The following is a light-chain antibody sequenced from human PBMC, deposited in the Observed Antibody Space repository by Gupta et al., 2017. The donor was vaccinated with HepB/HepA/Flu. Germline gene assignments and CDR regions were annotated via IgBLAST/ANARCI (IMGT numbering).Light chain of an antibody. Sequence: SSVLPQPPSVSVAPGKTARITCGGNNIGDKSVHWYQQKPGQAPVLVVYDDSDRPSGIPERFSGSNSGNTATLTINRVEAGDEADYYCQTWDSSRDHPVFGGGTKLTAL. CDR2: DDS. CDR3: QTWDSSRDHPV. CDR1: NIGDKS. J-gene: IGLJ3*02. V-gene: IGLV3-21*03.